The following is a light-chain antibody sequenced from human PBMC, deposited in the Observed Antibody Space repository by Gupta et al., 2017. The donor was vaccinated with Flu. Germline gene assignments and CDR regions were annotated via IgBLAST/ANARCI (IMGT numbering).Light chain of an antibody. V-gene: IGKV1-5*03. Sequence: GARVTIPCLASQSSDSWLAWYKQKPGKAPRLLISKAFYLESGVPSRFSGSGSGKEVTITLSSPQPGGFGIYYCQQDRSYPWTFGQWTPVE. CDR2: KAF. CDR1: QSSDSW. J-gene: IGKJ1*01. CDR3: QQDRSYPWT.